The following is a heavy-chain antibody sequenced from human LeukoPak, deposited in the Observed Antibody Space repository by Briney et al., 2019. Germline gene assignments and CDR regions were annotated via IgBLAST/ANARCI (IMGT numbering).Heavy chain of an antibody. J-gene: IGHJ4*02. Sequence: ASVTVSCKASGYSFTDYYVHWVRQAPGQGLEWMGWINPKSGDTHYAQNFHGRVTMTRDTSISTAYMELSRLRSDDTAVYYCARDSGPRGHYDILTGYYFDGFSDYWGQGTLVTVSS. CDR1: GYSFTDYY. V-gene: IGHV1-2*02. CDR2: INPKSGDT. CDR3: ARDSGPRGHYDILTGYYFDGFSDY. D-gene: IGHD3-9*01.